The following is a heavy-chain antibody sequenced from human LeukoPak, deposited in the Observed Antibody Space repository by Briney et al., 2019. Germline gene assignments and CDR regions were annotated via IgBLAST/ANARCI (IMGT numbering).Heavy chain of an antibody. J-gene: IGHJ5*02. Sequence: GGSLRLSCAASGFTFSSYAMSWVRQAPGRGLEWVSAISGSGGSTYYADSVKGRFTISRDNAKNSLYLQMNSLRAEDTAVYYCARDGYIAAAGTLYNWFDPWGQGTLVTVSS. V-gene: IGHV3-23*01. CDR1: GFTFSSYA. D-gene: IGHD6-13*01. CDR2: ISGSGGST. CDR3: ARDGYIAAAGTLYNWFDP.